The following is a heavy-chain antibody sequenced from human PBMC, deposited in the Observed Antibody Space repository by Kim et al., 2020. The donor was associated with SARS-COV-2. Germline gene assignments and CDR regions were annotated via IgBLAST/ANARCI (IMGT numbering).Heavy chain of an antibody. CDR2: ISGSGGST. Sequence: GGSLRLSCAASGFTFSSYAMSWVRQAPGKGLEWVSAISGSGGSTYYADSVKGRFTISRDNSKNTLYLQMNSLRAEDTAVYYCAKDSRGDDSSYYFDYWGQGTLVTVSS. J-gene: IGHJ4*02. CDR3: AKDSRGDDSSYYFDY. CDR1: GFTFSSYA. D-gene: IGHD3-22*01. V-gene: IGHV3-23*01.